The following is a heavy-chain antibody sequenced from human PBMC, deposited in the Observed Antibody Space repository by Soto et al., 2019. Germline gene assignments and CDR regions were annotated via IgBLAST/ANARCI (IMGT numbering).Heavy chain of an antibody. V-gene: IGHV3-30*18. CDR3: AKGGRQWLVTSDFNY. D-gene: IGHD6-19*01. CDR1: GFTFSDYA. CDR2: VSHDGRNT. Sequence: VQLVESGGGVVQPGRSLRLSCAASGFTFSDYAMHWVRQAPGKGLEWVAVVSHDGRNTHYADSVKGRFTISGDSSKNTVSVEMTSLRAEDTAFYYCAKGGRQWLVTSDFNYWGQGALVTVSS. J-gene: IGHJ4*01.